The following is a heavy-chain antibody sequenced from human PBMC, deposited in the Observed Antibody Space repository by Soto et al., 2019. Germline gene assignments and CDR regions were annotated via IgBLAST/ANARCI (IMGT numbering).Heavy chain of an antibody. CDR2: IDPSDSYT. V-gene: IGHV5-10-1*03. CDR3: ARSLAYCPGGTCYKGYGMDV. Sequence: EVQLVQSGAEVKKPGESLRISCKGSGFTFTRHWISWVRQMPGGGLEWMGKIDPSDSYTNYSPSFQGHVTISADKSINTAYLQWSGLQASDTAMYYCARSLAYCPGGTCYKGYGMDVWGQGTTVIVSS. J-gene: IGHJ6*02. D-gene: IGHD2-8*02. CDR1: GFTFTRHW.